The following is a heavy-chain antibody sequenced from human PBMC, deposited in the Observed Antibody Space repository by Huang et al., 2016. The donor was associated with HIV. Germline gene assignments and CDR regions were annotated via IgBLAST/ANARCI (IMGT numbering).Heavy chain of an antibody. Sequence: QVQLQESGPGLVKPSETLSLTCTVSGGSVSSGSYYWSWIRPPPGTGLEWIGYIYYMGSTNYTPPRKSRVTISVDTSKNQFSLKLSSVTAADTAVYYCAREMAARPGFDYWGQGTLVTVSS. D-gene: IGHD6-19*01. CDR1: GGSVSSGSYY. J-gene: IGHJ4*02. CDR2: IYYMGST. CDR3: AREMAARPGFDY. V-gene: IGHV4-61*01.